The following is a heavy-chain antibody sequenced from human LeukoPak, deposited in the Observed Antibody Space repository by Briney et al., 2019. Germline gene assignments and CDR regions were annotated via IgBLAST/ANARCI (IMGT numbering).Heavy chain of an antibody. CDR2: IDSDGYST. Sequence: PGGSLRLSCAASGFTFDDYAMHWVRQAPGKGLVWVSRIDSDGYSTSYADSVKGRFTISRDNAKNTLYLQMNSLRAEDTAVYYCARDHVRSYDYWGQGTLVTVSS. J-gene: IGHJ4*02. V-gene: IGHV3-74*01. CDR1: GFTFDDYA. CDR3: ARDHVRSYDY. D-gene: IGHD3-3*01.